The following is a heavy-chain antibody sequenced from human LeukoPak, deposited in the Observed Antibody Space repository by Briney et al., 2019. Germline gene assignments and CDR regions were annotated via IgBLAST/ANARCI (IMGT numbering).Heavy chain of an antibody. Sequence: KSSETLSLTCAVYGGSFSGYYWSWIRQPPGKGLEWIGEINHSGSTNYNPALKSRVTISVDTSTNQFSLKLSSVTAADTAVYYCARSRQWYSSSWYPPRSWFDPWGQGTLVTVSS. CDR1: GGSFSGYY. CDR3: ARSRQWYSSSWYPPRSWFDP. CDR2: INHSGST. V-gene: IGHV4-34*01. J-gene: IGHJ5*02. D-gene: IGHD6-13*01.